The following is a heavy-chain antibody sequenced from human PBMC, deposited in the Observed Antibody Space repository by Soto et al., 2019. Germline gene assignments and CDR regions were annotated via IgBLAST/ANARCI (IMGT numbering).Heavy chain of an antibody. J-gene: IGHJ5*02. CDR2: ISGSGGST. CDR3: AKEPHYYDILTGSEYNWFDP. D-gene: IGHD3-9*01. Sequence: PGGSLRLSCAASGFTFSSYAMSWVRQAPGKGLEWVSAISGSGGSTYYADSVKGRFTISRDNSKNTLYLQMNSLRAEDTAVYYCAKEPHYYDILTGSEYNWFDPWGQGTLVTVSS. V-gene: IGHV3-23*01. CDR1: GFTFSSYA.